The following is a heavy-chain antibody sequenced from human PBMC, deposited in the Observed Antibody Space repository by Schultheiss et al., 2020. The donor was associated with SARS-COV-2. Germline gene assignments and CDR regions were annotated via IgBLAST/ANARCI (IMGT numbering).Heavy chain of an antibody. Sequence: GGSLRLSCAASGFTFSDYYMSWIRQAPGKGLEWVAVISYDGSNKYYADSVKGRFTISRDNSKNTLYLQMNSLRAEDTAVYYCAKARDMDVWGQGTTVTVSS. V-gene: IGHV3-30*18. CDR3: AKARDMDV. CDR2: ISYDGSNK. CDR1: GFTFSDYY. J-gene: IGHJ6*02.